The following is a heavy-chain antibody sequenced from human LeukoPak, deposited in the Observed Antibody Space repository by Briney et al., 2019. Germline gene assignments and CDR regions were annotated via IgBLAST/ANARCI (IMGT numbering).Heavy chain of an antibody. J-gene: IGHJ6*03. CDR1: GGSVSSGSYY. Sequence: SETLSLTCTVSGGSVSSGSYYWSWIRQPPGKGLEWIGYIYYSGSTNYNPSLKSRVTISVDTSKNQFSLKLSSVTAADTAVYYCARDLGDIQYYYHMDVWGKGTTVTVSS. CDR2: IYYSGST. V-gene: IGHV4-61*01. D-gene: IGHD2-21*02. CDR3: ARDLGDIQYYYHMDV.